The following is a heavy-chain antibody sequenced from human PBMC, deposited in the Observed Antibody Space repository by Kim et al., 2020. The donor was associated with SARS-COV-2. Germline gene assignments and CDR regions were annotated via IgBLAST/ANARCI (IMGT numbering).Heavy chain of an antibody. D-gene: IGHD3-10*01. CDR1: RFTFPNAW. CDR2: IKSETDGGST. CDR3: NTAKRIGERAFAI. J-gene: IGHJ3*02. V-gene: IGHV3-15*01. Sequence: GGSLRLSCAASRFTFPNAWMSWIRQAPGKGLEWVGRIKSETDGGSTEYAAPVKGRFTISRDDSKNTLHLNMNSLKNEDTDVYYCNTAKRIGERAFAICG.